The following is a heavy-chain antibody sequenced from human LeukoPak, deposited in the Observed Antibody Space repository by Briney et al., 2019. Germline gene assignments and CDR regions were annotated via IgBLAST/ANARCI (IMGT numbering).Heavy chain of an antibody. CDR2: VYYSLNT. J-gene: IGHJ3*02. CDR1: GGSISSSSYY. V-gene: IGHV4-39*07. D-gene: IGHD6-13*01. Sequence: SETLSLTCTVSGGSISSSSYYWGWIRQPPGKGLEWIGSVYYSLNTHYNPSLKSRVTISVDTSKNQFSLKLSSVTAADTAVYYCARDRGSSWYYAFGIWGQGTMVTVSS. CDR3: ARDRGSSWYYAFGI.